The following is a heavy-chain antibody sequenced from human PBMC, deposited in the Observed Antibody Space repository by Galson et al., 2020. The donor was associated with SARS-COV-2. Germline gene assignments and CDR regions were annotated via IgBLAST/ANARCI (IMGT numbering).Heavy chain of an antibody. CDR2: IYYSGST. V-gene: IGHV4-31*03. CDR1: GGSISSGGYY. CDR3: ARADFIVGYDSRGEGDAFDI. Sequence: SETLSLTCTVSGGSISSGGYYWSWIRQHPGKGLEWIGYIYYSGSTYYNPSLKSRVTISVETSKNQFSLKRSSVTAADTAVYYCARADFIVGYDSRGEGDAFDIWGQGTMVTVSS. D-gene: IGHD3-22*01. J-gene: IGHJ3*02.